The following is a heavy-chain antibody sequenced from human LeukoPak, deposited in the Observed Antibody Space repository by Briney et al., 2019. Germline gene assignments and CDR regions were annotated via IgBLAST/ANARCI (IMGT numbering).Heavy chain of an antibody. V-gene: IGHV4-59*08. J-gene: IGHJ3*02. D-gene: IGHD3-22*01. Sequence: SETVSLTCTVCGCIITQHYWSWIRQAPGKGLEWIGFIYYSGKTKYNPSLQSRVTISLDTSEKKLSPKVTSVTAAHTAVYYCTRLLDNDSSGDPDTFDMWGQGTVVTVSS. CDR1: GCIITQHY. CDR2: IYYSGKT. CDR3: TRLLDNDSSGDPDTFDM.